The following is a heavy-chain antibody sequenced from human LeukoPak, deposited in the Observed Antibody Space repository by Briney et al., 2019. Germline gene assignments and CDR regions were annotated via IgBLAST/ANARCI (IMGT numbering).Heavy chain of an antibody. D-gene: IGHD2-2*01. V-gene: IGHV3-23*01. Sequence: GGSLRLSCAASGFTFSSYAMSWVRQAPGKGLEWVSAISGSGGSTYYADSAKGRFTISRDNFKNTLYLQMNSLRAEDTAVYYCAKGVGVVPAAMLDYWGQGRLVTVSS. CDR1: GFTFSSYA. J-gene: IGHJ4*02. CDR2: ISGSGGST. CDR3: AKGVGVVPAAMLDY.